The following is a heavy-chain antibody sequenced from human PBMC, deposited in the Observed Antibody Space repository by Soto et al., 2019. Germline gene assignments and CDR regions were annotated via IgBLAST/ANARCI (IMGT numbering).Heavy chain of an antibody. CDR1: GGSISSGDYY. D-gene: IGHD4-17*01. Sequence: SETLSLTCTVSGGSISSGDYYWSWIRQPPGKGLEWIGYIYYSGSTYYNPSLKSRVTISVHTSKNQFSLKLSSVTAADTAVYYCARAPYGRGPLFDYWGQGTLVTVSS. CDR2: IYYSGST. J-gene: IGHJ4*02. CDR3: ARAPYGRGPLFDY. V-gene: IGHV4-30-4*01.